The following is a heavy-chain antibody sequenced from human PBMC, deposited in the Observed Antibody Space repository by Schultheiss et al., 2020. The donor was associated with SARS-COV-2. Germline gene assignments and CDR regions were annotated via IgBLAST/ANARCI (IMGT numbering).Heavy chain of an antibody. CDR3: ARGPQPDCTNGVCWTDY. V-gene: IGHV4-34*01. CDR1: GGSFSAYY. J-gene: IGHJ4*02. D-gene: IGHD2-8*01. Sequence: SETLSLTCAVYGGSFSAYYWSWIRQPPGKGLEWIGEINHSGSTNYNPSLKSRVTISVDTSKNQFSLKLSSVTAADTAVYYCARGPQPDCTNGVCWTDYWGQGTLVTVSS. CDR2: INHSGST.